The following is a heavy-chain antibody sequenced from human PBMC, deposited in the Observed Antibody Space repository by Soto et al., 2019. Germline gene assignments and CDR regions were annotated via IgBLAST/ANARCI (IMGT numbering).Heavy chain of an antibody. CDR1: GFTVSGNY. D-gene: IGHD1-26*01. CDR2: IYGGGGT. V-gene: IGHV3-53*02. Sequence: EVQLVETGGGFIQSGGSLRLSCAASGFTVSGNYMSWVRQAPGQGLEWVSVIYGGGGTYYADSVRGRFTISRDNSNNALYLQMNSLRAEDTAVYYCAKGIVGGHDACDFWGQGTMVTVSS. J-gene: IGHJ3*01. CDR3: AKGIVGGHDACDF.